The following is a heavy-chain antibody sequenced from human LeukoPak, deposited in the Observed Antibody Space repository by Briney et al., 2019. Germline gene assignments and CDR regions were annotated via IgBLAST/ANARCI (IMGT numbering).Heavy chain of an antibody. CDR2: IYYSGST. CDR3: ASMAGSNPAYYFDY. V-gene: IGHV4-59*08. D-gene: IGHD6-19*01. J-gene: IGHJ4*02. Sequence: SETLSLTCTVSGGSISSYYWSWIWQPPGKGLEWIGYIYYSGSTNYNPSLKSRVTISVDTSKNQFSLKLSSVTAADTAVYYCASMAGSNPAYYFDYWGQGTLVTVSS. CDR1: GGSISSYY.